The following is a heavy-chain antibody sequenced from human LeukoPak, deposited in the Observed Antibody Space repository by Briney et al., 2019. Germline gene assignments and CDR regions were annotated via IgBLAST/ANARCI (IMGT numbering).Heavy chain of an antibody. CDR2: ISGNGGVT. CDR3: AKDPNGDYIGAFDA. V-gene: IGHV3-23*01. J-gene: IGHJ3*01. Sequence: GGSLRLSCAGSGLTLRSYDMTWVRQAPGKGLEWVASISGNGGVTPYADSVKGRFTMSRDNSRNTLYLQMDSLRAEDTAVYYCAKDPNGDYIGAFDAWGQGTMVTVSS. D-gene: IGHD2-8*01. CDR1: GLTLRSYD.